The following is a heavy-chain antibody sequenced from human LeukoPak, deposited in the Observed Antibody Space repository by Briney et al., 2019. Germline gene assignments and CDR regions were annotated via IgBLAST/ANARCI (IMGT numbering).Heavy chain of an antibody. CDR2: ISGSGGST. CDR1: GFFFSSYA. V-gene: IGHV3-23*01. J-gene: IGHJ4*02. D-gene: IGHD3-22*01. Sequence: GGSLRLSCAASGFFFSSYAMSWVRQAPGKGLEWVSCISGSGGSTYYADSVKGRFTISRDNSKNTLYLQMNGLRAEDTAIYYCAKGTSPYDSSGYHFYWGQGTLVTVSS. CDR3: AKGTSPYDSSGYHFY.